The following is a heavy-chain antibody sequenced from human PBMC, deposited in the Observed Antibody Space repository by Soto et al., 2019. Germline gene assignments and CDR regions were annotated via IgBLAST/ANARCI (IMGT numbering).Heavy chain of an antibody. V-gene: IGHV3-23*01. CDR1: GFTFNTYG. CDR2: ISGSGGSA. CDR3: AKGLQFLEWLFDY. D-gene: IGHD3-3*01. J-gene: IGHJ4*02. Sequence: PGGSLRLSCAVSGFTFNTYGMSWVRQPPGEGLEWVSSISGSGGSAYYADSVKGRFTISRDNSKNTLYLQMNSLRAEDTAVYYCAKGLQFLEWLFDYWGQGTLVTVSS.